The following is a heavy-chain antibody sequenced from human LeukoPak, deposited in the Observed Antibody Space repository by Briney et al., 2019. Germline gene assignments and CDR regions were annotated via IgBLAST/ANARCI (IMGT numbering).Heavy chain of an antibody. J-gene: IGHJ5*02. CDR3: ARASGDYGDYFESDPNLNWFDP. CDR1: GGSISSGDYY. Sequence: SETLSLTCTVSGGSISSGDYYWSWIRQPPGKGLEWIGYIYYSGSTYYNPSLKSRVTISVDTSKNQFSLKLSSVTAADTAVYYCARASGDYGDYFESDPNLNWFDPWGQGTLVTVSS. V-gene: IGHV4-30-4*01. CDR2: IYYSGST. D-gene: IGHD4-17*01.